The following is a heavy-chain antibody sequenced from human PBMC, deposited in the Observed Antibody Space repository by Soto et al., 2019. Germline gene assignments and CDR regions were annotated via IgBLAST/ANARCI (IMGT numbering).Heavy chain of an antibody. V-gene: IGHV3-30*03. CDR2: ISYDGGSQ. CDR1: GFTFSSYG. CDR3: ATEIRAYSSSWSFDY. J-gene: IGHJ4*02. D-gene: IGHD6-13*01. Sequence: QVQLVESGGGVVQPGRSLRLSCAASGFTFSSYGMHWVRQAPGEGLEWVVVISYDGGSQYYTDSAKGRFTISRDNSKNTLYLQMNSLRPEDTAVYYCATEIRAYSSSWSFDYWGQGTLVTVSS.